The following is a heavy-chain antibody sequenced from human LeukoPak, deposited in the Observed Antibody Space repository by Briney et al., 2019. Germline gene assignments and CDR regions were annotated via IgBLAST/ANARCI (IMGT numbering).Heavy chain of an antibody. D-gene: IGHD1-26*01. CDR1: AGSINSYH. Sequence: PSETLSLTCTVSAGSINSYHWGWIRQPAGKGLEWIGRIYTTGSTNYNPSLESRVTMSVDTSKNQFSLKLTSVTAADTAMHFCARAGYTISYYSLDYWGQGTLVTVSS. CDR2: IYTTGST. CDR3: ARAGYTISYYSLDY. J-gene: IGHJ4*02. V-gene: IGHV4-4*07.